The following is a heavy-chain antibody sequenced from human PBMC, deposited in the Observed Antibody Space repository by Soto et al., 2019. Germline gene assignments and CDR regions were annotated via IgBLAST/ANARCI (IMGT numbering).Heavy chain of an antibody. D-gene: IGHD5-18*01. J-gene: IGHJ4*02. CDR1: GFTFSSYA. V-gene: IGHV3-23*01. Sequence: GGSLRLSCAASGFTFSSYAMSWVRQAPGKGLEWVSAISGSGGSTYYADSVKGRFTISRDNSKNTLYLQMNSLRAEDTAVYYCAKVFLASLDTAMVGFDYWGQGTLVTVSS. CDR3: AKVFLASLDTAMVGFDY. CDR2: ISGSGGST.